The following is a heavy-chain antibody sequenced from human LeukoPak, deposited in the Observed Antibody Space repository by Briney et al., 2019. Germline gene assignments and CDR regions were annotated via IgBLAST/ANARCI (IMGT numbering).Heavy chain of an antibody. CDR3: AKYVVIVPGGTRAFDY. D-gene: IGHD6-13*01. CDR1: GFIFSTYW. Sequence: GGSLRLSCAASGFIFSTYWMSWVRQAPGKGLEWVANIKEDGSESHYVDSVKGRFTISRDNAKNSLYLQMSSLRAEDTAVYYCAKYVVIVPGGTRAFDYWGQGTLVTVSS. J-gene: IGHJ4*02. CDR2: IKEDGSES. V-gene: IGHV3-7*03.